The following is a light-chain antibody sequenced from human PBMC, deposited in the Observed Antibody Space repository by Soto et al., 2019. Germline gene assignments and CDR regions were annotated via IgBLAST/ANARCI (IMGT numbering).Light chain of an antibody. V-gene: IGLV2-8*01. Sequence: QSALTQPPSASGSPGQSVTISCTGTTSDLSGYNYVSWYQQHPGKAPKLMIYEVSKRPSGVPDRFSGSKSGNRASLTVSGLQAEDEADYYCSSYAGSNNWVFGVGTKLTVL. CDR1: TSDLSGYNY. CDR3: SSYAGSNNWV. CDR2: EVS. J-gene: IGLJ3*02.